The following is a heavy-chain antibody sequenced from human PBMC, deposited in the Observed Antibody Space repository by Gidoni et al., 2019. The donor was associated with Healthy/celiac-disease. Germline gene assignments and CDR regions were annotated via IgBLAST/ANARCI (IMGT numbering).Heavy chain of an antibody. CDR2: IYYSGST. V-gene: IGHV4-39*01. J-gene: IGHJ4*02. Sequence: QLQLQESGPGLVKPSETLSLTCTVSGGSISSSSYYWGWIRQPPGKGLEWIGSIYYSGSTYYNPSLKSRVTISVDTSKNQFSLKLSSVTAAETAVYYCARLNVDTAMVFDYWGQGTLVTVSS. CDR1: GGSISSSSYY. D-gene: IGHD5-18*01. CDR3: ARLNVDTAMVFDY.